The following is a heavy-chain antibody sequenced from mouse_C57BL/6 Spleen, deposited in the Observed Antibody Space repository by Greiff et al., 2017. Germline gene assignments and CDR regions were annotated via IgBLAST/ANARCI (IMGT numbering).Heavy chain of an antibody. V-gene: IGHV5-17*01. D-gene: IGHD2-10*01. CDR2: ISSGSSTI. Sequence: DVQLVESGGGLVKPGGSLKLSCAASGFTFSDYGMHWVRQAPEKGLEWVAYISSGSSTIYYADTVKGRFTISRDNATNTRFLQMTSLRSEDTAMYYGAGTPTMTHWYFDVWGTGTTVTVSS. J-gene: IGHJ1*03. CDR1: GFTFSDYG. CDR3: AGTPTMTHWYFDV.